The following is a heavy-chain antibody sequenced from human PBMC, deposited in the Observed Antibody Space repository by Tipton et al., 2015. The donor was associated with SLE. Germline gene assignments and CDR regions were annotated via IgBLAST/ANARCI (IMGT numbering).Heavy chain of an antibody. CDR1: GASVSSFC. D-gene: IGHD2-21*01. CDR3: ARAGGGDSNWFDP. J-gene: IGHJ5*02. CDR2: IYYSGST. Sequence: TLSLTCTVSGASVSSFCWNWIRQPPGKGLEWIGSIYYSGSTYYNPSLKSRVTISVDTSKNQFSLKLSSVTAADTAVYYCARAGGGDSNWFDPWGQGTLVTVSS. V-gene: IGHV4-59*02.